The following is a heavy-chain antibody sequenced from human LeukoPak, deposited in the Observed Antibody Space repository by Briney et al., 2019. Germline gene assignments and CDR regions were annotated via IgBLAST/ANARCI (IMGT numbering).Heavy chain of an antibody. CDR3: ARALKSIAARGLPHWFDP. D-gene: IGHD6-6*01. CDR1: GGSFSGYY. CDR2: INHSGST. V-gene: IGHV4-34*01. Sequence: SETLSLTCAVYGGSFSGYYWSWIRQPPGKGLEWIGEINHSGSTNYNPSLKSRVTISVDTSKNQFSLKLSSVTAADTAVYYCARALKSIAARGLPHWFDPWGQGTLVTVSS. J-gene: IGHJ5*02.